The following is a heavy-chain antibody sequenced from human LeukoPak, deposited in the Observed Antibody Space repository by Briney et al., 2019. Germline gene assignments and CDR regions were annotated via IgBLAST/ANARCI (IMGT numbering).Heavy chain of an antibody. D-gene: IGHD3-22*01. CDR1: GFNFRRNG. CDR2: IRFDGTKK. V-gene: IGHV3-30*02. J-gene: IGHJ4*02. Sequence: GGSLRLSCAASGFNFRRNGMHWVRQAPGKGLEWLSFIRFDGTKKFYTQSVRGRFTISRDTSINVLYLQMNNLTAEDTAVYYCARDFDDPTGHYYYLPDYWGPGTLDTVSS. CDR3: ARDFDDPTGHYYYLPDY.